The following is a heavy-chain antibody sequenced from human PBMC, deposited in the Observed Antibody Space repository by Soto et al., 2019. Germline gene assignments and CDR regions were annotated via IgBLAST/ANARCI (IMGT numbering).Heavy chain of an antibody. CDR2: VSIGGST. V-gene: IGHV3-23*01. D-gene: IGHD2-15*01. CDR1: GFTLSSYA. Sequence: DVQLLESGGGLVQPEGSVRLFCAASGFTLSSYAMGWVRQGPGKGLEWVAVVSIGGSTHYADSVRGRFTISRDNSKNTLSLQMNSLTAEDTAVYFCAKRRGAGGHFDYWGQGALVTVSS. CDR3: AKRRGAGGHFDY. J-gene: IGHJ4*02.